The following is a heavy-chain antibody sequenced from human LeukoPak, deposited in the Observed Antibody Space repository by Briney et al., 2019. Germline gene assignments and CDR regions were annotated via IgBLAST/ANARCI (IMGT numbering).Heavy chain of an antibody. V-gene: IGHV1-2*02. CDR1: GYTFTGYY. CDR3: ARAWYYYDSSGPVYYFDY. J-gene: IGHJ4*02. Sequence: ASVKVSRKASGYTFTGYYMHWVRQAPGQGLEWMGWINPNSGGTNYAQKFQGRVTMTRDTSISTAYMELSRLRSEDTAVYYCARAWYYYDSSGPVYYFDYWGQGTLVTVSS. CDR2: INPNSGGT. D-gene: IGHD3-22*01.